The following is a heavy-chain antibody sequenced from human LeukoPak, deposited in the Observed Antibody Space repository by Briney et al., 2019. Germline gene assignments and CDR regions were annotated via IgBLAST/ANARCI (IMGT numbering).Heavy chain of an antibody. J-gene: IGHJ4*02. CDR3: ARDTKGYCSSTSCYTFDY. Sequence: GGSLRLSCAASGFTFSSYAMHWVRQAPGKGLEWVAVISYDGSNKYYADSVKGRFTISRDNSKNTLYLQMNSLRAEDTAVHYCARDTKGYCSSTSCYTFDYWGQGTLVTVSS. D-gene: IGHD2-2*02. CDR2: ISYDGSNK. CDR1: GFTFSSYA. V-gene: IGHV3-30-3*01.